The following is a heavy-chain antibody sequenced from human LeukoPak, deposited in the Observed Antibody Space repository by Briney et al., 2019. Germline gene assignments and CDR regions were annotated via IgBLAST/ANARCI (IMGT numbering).Heavy chain of an antibody. CDR3: ARGRPSRFDP. Sequence: GGSLRLSCAASGFTVSNNYMSWVRQAPGRGLEWVSIFYSGGTTYCADSVMGRFTISRDISKNTLNLQMNSVRAEDTGAYYCARGRPSRFDPRGQGTLVTVSP. CDR1: GFTVSNNY. CDR2: FYSGGTT. V-gene: IGHV3-66*01. J-gene: IGHJ5*02.